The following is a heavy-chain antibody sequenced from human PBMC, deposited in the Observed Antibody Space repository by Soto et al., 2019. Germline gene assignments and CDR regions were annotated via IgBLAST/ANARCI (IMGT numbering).Heavy chain of an antibody. V-gene: IGHV3-23*01. CDR1: GFSFSSFA. Sequence: PGGSLSLSCEASGFSFSSFAMNWVRQAPGKGLEWVSAIGDSGASTYYADSVKGRFTISRDNSRSTLYLQLNSLRAEDTAVYYCAKGVELDVWGNGTTVTVSS. CDR3: AKGVELDV. CDR2: IGDSGAST. J-gene: IGHJ6*04. D-gene: IGHD1-26*01.